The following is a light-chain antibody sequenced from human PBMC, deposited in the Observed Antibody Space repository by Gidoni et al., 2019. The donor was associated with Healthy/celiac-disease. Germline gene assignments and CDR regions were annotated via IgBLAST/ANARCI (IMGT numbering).Light chain of an antibody. Sequence: DIVMTQSPASLAVSLGERATINCKSSQSVLYSSNNKNYLAWYQHKPGQPPKLLIYWASTRESGVPDRFSGSGSGTDFTLTISSLQAEDVAVYYCQQYYSTPPTFGGGTKVEIK. CDR1: QSVLYSSNNKNY. J-gene: IGKJ4*01. CDR3: QQYYSTPPT. V-gene: IGKV4-1*01. CDR2: WAS.